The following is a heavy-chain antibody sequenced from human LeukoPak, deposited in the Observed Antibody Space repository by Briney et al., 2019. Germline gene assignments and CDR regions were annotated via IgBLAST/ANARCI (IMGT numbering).Heavy chain of an antibody. Sequence: GGSLRLSCAASGFTCSSYSMNWVRQAPGKGLEWVSSISSSSSYIYYADSVKGRFTISRDNAKNSLYLQMNSLRAEDTAVYYCAREGGSYYMLYYFDYWGQGTLVTVSS. CDR2: ISSSSSYI. J-gene: IGHJ4*02. CDR1: GFTCSSYS. CDR3: AREGGSYYMLYYFDY. D-gene: IGHD1-26*01. V-gene: IGHV3-21*01.